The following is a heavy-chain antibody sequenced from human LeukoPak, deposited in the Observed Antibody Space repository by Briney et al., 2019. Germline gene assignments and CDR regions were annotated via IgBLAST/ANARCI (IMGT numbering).Heavy chain of an antibody. D-gene: IGHD6-6*01. J-gene: IGHJ4*02. CDR3: ARGDVQTYYFDY. Sequence: GRSLRLSCAASGFTFSSYGMHWVRQAPGKGLEWVAVIWYDGSNKYYADSVKGRFTISRDNSKNTLYLQMNSLRAEDTAVYYCARGDVQTYYFDYWGQGTLVTVSS. V-gene: IGHV3-33*01. CDR2: IWYDGSNK. CDR1: GFTFSSYG.